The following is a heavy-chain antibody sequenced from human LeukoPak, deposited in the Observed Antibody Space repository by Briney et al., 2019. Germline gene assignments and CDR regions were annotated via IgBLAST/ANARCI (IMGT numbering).Heavy chain of an antibody. D-gene: IGHD4-23*01. V-gene: IGHV3-48*02. J-gene: IGHJ4*02. CDR1: GFTFSIYS. CDR2: ISSSSSTI. CDR3: ARWGYDYGGNYLDS. Sequence: GGSLRLSCAASGFTFSIYSMNWVRQAPGKGLEWVSYISSSSSTIYYADSVKGRFTISRDNAKNSLYLQMNSLRDEDTAVYYCARWGYDYGGNYLDSWGQGTLVTVSS.